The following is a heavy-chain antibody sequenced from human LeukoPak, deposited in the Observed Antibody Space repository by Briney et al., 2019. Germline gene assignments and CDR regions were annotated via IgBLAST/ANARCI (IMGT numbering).Heavy chain of an antibody. D-gene: IGHD6-19*01. CDR2: ISGSGGST. CDR1: GFTFSSYW. V-gene: IGHV3-23*01. CDR3: ARPHGGWRWAVAGNDAFDI. J-gene: IGHJ3*02. Sequence: GGSLRLSCAASGFTFSSYWMSWVRQAPGKGLEWVSAISGSGGSTYYADSVKGRFTISRDNSKNTLYLQMNSLRAEDTAVYYCARPHGGWRWAVAGNDAFDIWGQGTMVTVSS.